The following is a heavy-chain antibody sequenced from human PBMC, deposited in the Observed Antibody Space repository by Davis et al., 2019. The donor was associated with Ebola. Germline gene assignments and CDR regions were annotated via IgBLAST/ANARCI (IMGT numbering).Heavy chain of an antibody. Sequence: PGGSLRLSCAASGFTFSRYWMHWVRQAPGKGLVWVSRINDDGSTTSHADYVKGRFTISRDNAKSSLYLQMNSLRAEDTAVFYCVRGGSATAYWGQGTPVTVSS. D-gene: IGHD2-15*01. J-gene: IGHJ1*01. CDR3: VRGGSATAY. CDR1: GFTFSRYW. CDR2: INDDGSTT. V-gene: IGHV3-74*01.